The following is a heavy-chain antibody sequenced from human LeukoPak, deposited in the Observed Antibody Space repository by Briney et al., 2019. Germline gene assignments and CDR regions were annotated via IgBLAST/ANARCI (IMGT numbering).Heavy chain of an antibody. CDR2: ISYDGSNK. V-gene: IGHV3-30*18. CDR1: GFTFSSYG. Sequence: PGGFLRLSCAASGFTFSSYGMHWVRQAPGKGLEWVAVISYDGSNKYYADSVKGRFTISRDNSKNTLYLQMNSLRAEDTAVYYCAKDYGSGTFAFDYWGQGTLVTVSS. D-gene: IGHD3-10*01. J-gene: IGHJ4*02. CDR3: AKDYGSGTFAFDY.